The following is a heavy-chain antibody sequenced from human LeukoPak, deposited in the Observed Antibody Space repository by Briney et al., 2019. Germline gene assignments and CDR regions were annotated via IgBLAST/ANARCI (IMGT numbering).Heavy chain of an antibody. CDR1: GFTFSSYG. Sequence: PGGSLRLSCAASGFTFSSYGMHWVRQAPGKGLEWVAVISYDGGSKYYADSVKGRFTISRDNSKNTLCLQMNSLRAEDSAVYYCAKDQSDYWGQGTLVTVSS. V-gene: IGHV3-30*18. J-gene: IGHJ4*02. CDR3: AKDQSDY. CDR2: ISYDGGSK.